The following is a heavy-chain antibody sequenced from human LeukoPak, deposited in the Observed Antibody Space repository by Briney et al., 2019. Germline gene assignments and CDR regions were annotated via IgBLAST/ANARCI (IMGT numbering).Heavy chain of an antibody. D-gene: IGHD3-22*01. CDR3: AKDRLPLSSAYYYVPFDY. CDR1: GFTFSSYA. CDR2: ISASGGYT. V-gene: IGHV3-23*01. Sequence: GASLRLSCAASGFTFSSYAMNWVRQAPGKELEWVSGISASGGYTYYADSVKGRFTISRDNSKNTLYLQMNSLRVEDTAVYYCAKDRLPLSSAYYYVPFDYWGQGTLVTVSS. J-gene: IGHJ4*02.